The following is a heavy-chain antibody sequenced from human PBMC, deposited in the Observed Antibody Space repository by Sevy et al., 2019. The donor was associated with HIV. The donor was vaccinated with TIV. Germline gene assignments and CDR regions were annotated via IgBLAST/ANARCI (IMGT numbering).Heavy chain of an antibody. J-gene: IGHJ4*02. CDR1: GFTFSSYT. CDR3: ARDPGRDSDY. Sequence: GGSLRLSCAASGFTFSSYTMNWVRQAPGKGLEWVSSISGSTTYKYYADSVKGRFTISRDNARNSLYLQMNSLRGEDTAVYYCARDPGRDSDYWGQGTLVTVSS. V-gene: IGHV3-21*01. CDR2: ISGSTTYK.